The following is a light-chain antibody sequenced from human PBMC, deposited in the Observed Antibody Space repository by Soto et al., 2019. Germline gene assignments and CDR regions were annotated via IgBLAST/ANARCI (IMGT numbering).Light chain of an antibody. Sequence: DIQMTQSPSSLSASVGDRVTITCQASQDISNYLNWYQKKPGKAPKLLIYDASNLETGVPSRFSGSGSGTDFTLTISSLQPEDFATYYCQQANSFGQGTRLEIK. CDR1: QDISNY. V-gene: IGKV1-33*01. CDR2: DAS. J-gene: IGKJ5*01. CDR3: QQANS.